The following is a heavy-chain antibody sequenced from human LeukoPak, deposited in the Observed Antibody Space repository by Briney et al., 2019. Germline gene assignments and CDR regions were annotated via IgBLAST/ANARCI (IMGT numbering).Heavy chain of an antibody. CDR1: GGSISSYY. Sequence: SETLSLTCTVSGGSISSYYWSWIRQPPGKGLEWIGSIYYSGNTYYNASLKSRVTISVDTSKNQFSLKLSSVTAADTAVYYCARGPRGGGYYDSSGYWGQGTLVTVSS. V-gene: IGHV4-59*01. J-gene: IGHJ4*02. CDR2: IYYSGNT. CDR3: ARGPRGGGYYDSSGY. D-gene: IGHD3-22*01.